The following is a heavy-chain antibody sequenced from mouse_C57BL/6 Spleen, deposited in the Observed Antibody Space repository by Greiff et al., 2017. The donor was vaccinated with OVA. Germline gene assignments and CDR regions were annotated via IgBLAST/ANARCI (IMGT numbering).Heavy chain of an antibody. Sequence: VQLQQSGPELVKPGASVKISCKASGYSFTGYYMNWVKQSPEKSLEWIGEINPSTGGTTYNQKFKAKATLTVDKSSSTAYMQLKSLTSEDSAVYYCARTAQATGLGYWGQGTLVTVSA. J-gene: IGHJ3*01. CDR1: GYSFTGYY. CDR3: ARTAQATGLGY. V-gene: IGHV1-42*01. CDR2: INPSTGGT. D-gene: IGHD3-2*02.